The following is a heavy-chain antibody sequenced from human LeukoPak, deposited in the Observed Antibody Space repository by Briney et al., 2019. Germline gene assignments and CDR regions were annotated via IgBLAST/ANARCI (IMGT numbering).Heavy chain of an antibody. V-gene: IGHV3-23*01. CDR3: AKPRGRVRGWYFDL. J-gene: IGHJ2*01. Sequence: GGSLRLSCAASGFTFNTYAMSWVRQAPGKGLEWVSSISGGDVSTSYADSVKGRFIIARDDSKNTLYLEMDSLRADDTAVYYCAKPRGRVRGWYFDLWGRGTVVTVSS. CDR2: ISGGDVST. D-gene: IGHD3-10*02. CDR1: GFTFNTYA.